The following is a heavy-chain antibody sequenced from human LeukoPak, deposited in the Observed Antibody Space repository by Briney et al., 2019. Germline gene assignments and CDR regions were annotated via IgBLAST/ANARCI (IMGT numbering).Heavy chain of an antibody. CDR2: IKQDGSEK. J-gene: IGHJ4*02. CDR3: ARDFYPPGYYDSSGYPTNRFDY. V-gene: IGHV3-7*01. D-gene: IGHD3-22*01. Sequence: PGGSLGLSCAASGFTFSSYWMSWVRQAPGKGLEWVANIKQDGSEKYYVDSVKGRFTISRDNAKNSLYLQMNSLRAEDTAVYYCARDFYPPGYYDSSGYPTNRFDYWGQGTLVTVSS. CDR1: GFTFSSYW.